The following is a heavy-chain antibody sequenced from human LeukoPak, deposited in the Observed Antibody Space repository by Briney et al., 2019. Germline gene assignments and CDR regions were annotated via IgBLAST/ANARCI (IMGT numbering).Heavy chain of an antibody. CDR1: GYTFTGYY. J-gene: IGHJ4*02. CDR2: INPNSGGT. Sequence: ASVKVSCKASGYTFTGYYMHWVRQAPGQGLEWMGWINPNSGGTNYAQKFQGRVTMTRDTSISTAYMELSGLRSDDTAVYYCARDAVAAAGTGYWGQGTLVTVSS. CDR3: ARDAVAAAGTGY. V-gene: IGHV1-2*02. D-gene: IGHD6-13*01.